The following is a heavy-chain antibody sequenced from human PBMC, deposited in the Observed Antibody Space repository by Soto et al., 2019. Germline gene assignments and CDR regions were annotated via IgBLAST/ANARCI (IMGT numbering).Heavy chain of an antibody. Sequence: EVQLLESGGGLVQPGGSLRLSCAASGFTFSSYAMSWVRQAPGKGLEWVSAISGSGGSTYYADSVKGRFTISRDNSKNTRYLQVNSLRDEDTAVYYCAKTPLRLWFGGLGYFDLWGRGTLVTVSS. J-gene: IGHJ2*01. CDR3: AKTPLRLWFGGLGYFDL. D-gene: IGHD3-10*01. CDR1: GFTFSSYA. CDR2: ISGSGGST. V-gene: IGHV3-23*01.